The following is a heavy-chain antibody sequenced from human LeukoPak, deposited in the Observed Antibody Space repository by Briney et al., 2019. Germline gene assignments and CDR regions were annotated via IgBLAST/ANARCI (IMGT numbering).Heavy chain of an antibody. CDR3: ARGKVAAGKIKKDDY. CDR1: GYTFTSYG. CDR2: ISAYNGNT. D-gene: IGHD6-13*01. Sequence: ASVKVSCKASGYTFTSYGISWVRQAPGQGLGLMGWISAYNGNTNYAQKLQGRVTMTTDTSTSTAYMELRSLRSDDAAVYYCARGKVAAGKIKKDDYWGQGTLVTVSS. V-gene: IGHV1-18*01. J-gene: IGHJ4*02.